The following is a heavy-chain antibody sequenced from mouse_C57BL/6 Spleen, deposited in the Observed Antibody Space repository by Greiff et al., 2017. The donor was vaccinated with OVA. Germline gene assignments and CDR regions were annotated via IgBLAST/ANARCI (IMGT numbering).Heavy chain of an antibody. CDR3: ANWDEDFDV. CDR1: GYTFTSYW. CDR2: INPSSGYT. J-gene: IGHJ1*03. D-gene: IGHD4-1*02. Sequence: QVHVKQSGAELAKPGASVKLSCKASGYTFTSYWMHWVKQRPGQGLEWIGYINPSSGYTKYNQKFKDKATLTADKSSSTAYMQLSSLTYEDSAVYYCANWDEDFDVWGTGTTVTVSS. V-gene: IGHV1-7*01.